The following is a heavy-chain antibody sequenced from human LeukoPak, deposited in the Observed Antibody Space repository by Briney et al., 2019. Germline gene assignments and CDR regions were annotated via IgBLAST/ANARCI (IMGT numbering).Heavy chain of an antibody. D-gene: IGHD2-2*01. J-gene: IGHJ4*02. CDR1: GLTFSSYT. V-gene: IGHV3-30-3*01. Sequence: GRFLRLSCAASGLTFSSYTLHWVRQSPGKGLEWVAVISYDGNNKYYADSVKGRFTISRDNSKNTIYLQMSSLRAEDTAVYYCATAFVGPYRSSISCHVNYFDYWGQGTLVTVSS. CDR3: ATAFVGPYRSSISCHVNYFDY. CDR2: ISYDGNNK.